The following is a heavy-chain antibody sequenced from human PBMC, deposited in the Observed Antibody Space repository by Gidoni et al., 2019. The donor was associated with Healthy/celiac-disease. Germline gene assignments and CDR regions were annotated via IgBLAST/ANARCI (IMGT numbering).Heavy chain of an antibody. Sequence: QVQLVQSGAEVKKPGASVKVSCKASGSTFTSYDINWVRQATGQGLEWMGWMNPNSGNTGYAQKFQGRVTMTRNTSISTAYMELSSLRSEDTAVYYCARSYSSSWRYGMDVWGQGTTVTVSS. CDR1: GSTFTSYD. J-gene: IGHJ6*02. CDR2: MNPNSGNT. CDR3: ARSYSSSWRYGMDV. V-gene: IGHV1-8*01. D-gene: IGHD6-13*01.